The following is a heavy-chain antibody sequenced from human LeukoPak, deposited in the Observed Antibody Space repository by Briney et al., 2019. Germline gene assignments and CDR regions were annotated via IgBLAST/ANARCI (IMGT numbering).Heavy chain of an antibody. CDR1: GYTLTELS. V-gene: IGHV1-24*01. J-gene: IGHJ4*02. D-gene: IGHD3-10*01. Sequence: GASVKVSCKVSGYTLTELSMHWVRQAPGKGLEWMGSFDPEDGETIYAQKFQGRVTMTEDTSTDTAYMELSSLRSEDTAVYYCATTLRTMVLGVITNDYWGQGTLVTVSS. CDR2: FDPEDGET. CDR3: ATTLRTMVLGVITNDY.